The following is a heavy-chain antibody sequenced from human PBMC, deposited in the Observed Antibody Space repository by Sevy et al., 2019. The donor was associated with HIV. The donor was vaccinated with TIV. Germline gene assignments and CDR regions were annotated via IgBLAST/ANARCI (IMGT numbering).Heavy chain of an antibody. J-gene: IGHJ4*02. V-gene: IGHV3-74*01. D-gene: IGHD2-8*01. CDR3: TRDMYGIDY. CDR2: VDNDGSGT. CDR1: GFTFTNYW. Sequence: MQLGGSLRLSCAASGFTFTNYWMHWVRQAPGKGLVWVSRVDNDGSGTNYADSVKGRFTISRDNAKNTVYLQMNSLRAEDTAVYYCTRDMYGIDYWGQGTLVTVSS.